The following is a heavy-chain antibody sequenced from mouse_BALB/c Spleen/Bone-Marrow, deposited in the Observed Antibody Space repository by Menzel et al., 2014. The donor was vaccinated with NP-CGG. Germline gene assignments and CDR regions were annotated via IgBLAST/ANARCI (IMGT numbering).Heavy chain of an antibody. J-gene: IGHJ3*01. CDR3: ASYYYGRAWFAY. Sequence: VQLQQSGAELVKPGASVKLSCTASGFNIKDTYMHWVKQRPEQGLEWIGRIDPANGNTKYDPKFQGKATITADTSSNTAYRQLSSLTSEDTAVYYCASYYYGRAWFAYWGQGTLVTVSA. CDR2: IDPANGNT. V-gene: IGHV14-3*02. CDR1: GFNIKDTY. D-gene: IGHD1-1*01.